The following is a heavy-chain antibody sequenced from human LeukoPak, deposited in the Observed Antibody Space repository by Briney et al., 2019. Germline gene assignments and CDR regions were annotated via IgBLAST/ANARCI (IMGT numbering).Heavy chain of an antibody. V-gene: IGHV1-69*04. D-gene: IGHD4-17*01. J-gene: IGHJ4*02. CDR3: AREHYGDYGGNFDY. CDR2: FIPILGIA. Sequence: GASVKVSCKASGGTFSSYAISWVRQAPGQGLEWMGRFIPILGIANYAQKFQGRVTITADKSTSTAYMELSSLRSEDTAVYYCAREHYGDYGGNFDYWGQGTLVTVSS. CDR1: GGTFSSYA.